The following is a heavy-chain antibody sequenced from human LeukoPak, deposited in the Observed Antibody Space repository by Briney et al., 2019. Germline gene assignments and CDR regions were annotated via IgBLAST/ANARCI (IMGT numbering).Heavy chain of an antibody. V-gene: IGHV3-13*01. D-gene: IGHD2-15*01. CDR2: IGTAGDT. CDR1: GFTFSNFD. CDR3: AKGPVEFDY. Sequence: GGSLRLSCAASGFTFSNFDMHWVRQATGEGLEWVSAIGTAGDTYYPASVKGRFTISRENAKNSFYLQMNSLRAEDTAVYYCAKGPVEFDYWGQGTLVTVSS. J-gene: IGHJ4*02.